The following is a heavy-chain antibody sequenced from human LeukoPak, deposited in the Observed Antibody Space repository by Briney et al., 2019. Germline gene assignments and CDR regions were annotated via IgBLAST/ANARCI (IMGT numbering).Heavy chain of an antibody. CDR2: IYRGVPT. V-gene: IGHV4-4*09. J-gene: IGHJ4*02. CDR1: GVSISRFY. Sequence: SETLSLTCTPSGVSISRFYWSWVPQPPGKGLEGFGNIYRGVPTYFNPSLKSRVIISVDTSKNQSSLNLTSVTAADTAMYYCVQTTGWPGFDYWGQGILVTVSS. CDR3: VQTTGWPGFDY. D-gene: IGHD1-1*01.